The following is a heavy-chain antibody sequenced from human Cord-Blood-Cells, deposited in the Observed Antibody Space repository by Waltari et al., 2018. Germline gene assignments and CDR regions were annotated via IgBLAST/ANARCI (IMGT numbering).Heavy chain of an antibody. CDR2: ISGSGGST. V-gene: IGHV3-23*01. CDR1: GFTFSSSS. CDR3: AKDRKVTMVRGVINY. D-gene: IGHD3-10*01. Sequence: EVQLLESGGGLVQLGGSLRLSCAASGFTFSSSSMSWVRQAPGKGLEWVSAISGSGGSTYYADSVKGRFTISRDNSKNTLYLQMNSLRAEDTAVYYCAKDRKVTMVRGVINYWGQGTLVTVSS. J-gene: IGHJ4*02.